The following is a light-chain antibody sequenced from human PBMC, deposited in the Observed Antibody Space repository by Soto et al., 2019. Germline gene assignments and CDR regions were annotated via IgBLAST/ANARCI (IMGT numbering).Light chain of an antibody. CDR2: GAS. Sequence: EIVLTQSPGTLSLSPGERATLSCRATQTISSNYLAWYQQKPGQAPKLLIHGASTRATGIPDRFSGSGSGTDFTLTISGLEPEDFAVYYCQQYDYSPLTFGQGTKVDIK. CDR3: QQYDYSPLT. V-gene: IGKV3-20*01. CDR1: QTISSNY. J-gene: IGKJ1*01.